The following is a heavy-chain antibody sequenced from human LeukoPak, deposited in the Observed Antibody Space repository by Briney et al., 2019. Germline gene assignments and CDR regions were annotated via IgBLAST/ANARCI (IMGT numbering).Heavy chain of an antibody. V-gene: IGHV3-43*02. D-gene: IGHD3-9*01. CDR3: AKDPHNYDILTGYFED. CDR1: GFKFDDHA. CDR2: ISADGSGR. J-gene: IGHJ4*02. Sequence: GGSLRLSCEVSGFKFDDHAMHWVRQAPGEGLEWVSLISADGSGRYYPDSVKGRFTISRDNSKNSLFLQMNSLRTDDTALYYCAKDPHNYDILTGYFEDWGQGTLVTVSS.